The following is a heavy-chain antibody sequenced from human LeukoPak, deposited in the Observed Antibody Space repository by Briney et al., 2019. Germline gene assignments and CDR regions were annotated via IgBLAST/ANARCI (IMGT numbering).Heavy chain of an antibody. CDR3: ARDRRYSYRFFDY. Sequence: GGSLRLSCAASGFTFSSYSMNWVRQAPGKGLEWVSSISSSSSYIYYADSVNGRFTISRDNAKNSLYLQMNSLRAEDTAVYYCARDRRYSYRFFDYWGQGTLVTVSS. CDR2: ISSSSSYI. V-gene: IGHV3-21*01. D-gene: IGHD5-18*01. CDR1: GFTFSSYS. J-gene: IGHJ4*02.